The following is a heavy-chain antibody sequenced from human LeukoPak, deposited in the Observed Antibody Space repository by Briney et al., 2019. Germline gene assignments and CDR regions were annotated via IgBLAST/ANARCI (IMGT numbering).Heavy chain of an antibody. Sequence: GGSLRLSCAASGFTVSSNYMSWVRQAPGKGLEWVSIIYSGDYTFYADSVKGRFTISRDNSKNTLYLQMNSLRAEDTAVYYCARTAAGTFFDYWGQRTLVTVSS. CDR1: GFTVSSNY. CDR2: IYSGDYT. CDR3: ARTAAGTFFDY. D-gene: IGHD6-13*01. J-gene: IGHJ4*02. V-gene: IGHV3-53*01.